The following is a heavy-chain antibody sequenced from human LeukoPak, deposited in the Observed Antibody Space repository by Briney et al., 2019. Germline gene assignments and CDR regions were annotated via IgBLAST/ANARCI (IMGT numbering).Heavy chain of an antibody. V-gene: IGHV3-30*02. J-gene: IGHJ4*02. CDR1: GFTFSSYG. D-gene: IGHD3-10*01. CDR3: ANLPIRGSGSYYTDY. Sequence: HPGGCLRLSCAASGFTFSSYGMHWVRQAPGKGLEWVAFIRYDGSDKYYADSVKGRFTISRDNSKNTLYLQMNSLRAEDTAAYYCANLPIRGSGSYYTDYWGQGTLVTVSS. CDR2: IRYDGSDK.